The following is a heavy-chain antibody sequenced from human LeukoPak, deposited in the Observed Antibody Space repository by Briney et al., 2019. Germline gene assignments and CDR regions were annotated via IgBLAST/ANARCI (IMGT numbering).Heavy chain of an antibody. J-gene: IGHJ5*02. V-gene: IGHV3-64*01. D-gene: IGHD1-26*01. Sequence: PRGSLRLSCAASGFTFRSYAMYWVRQAPGKGLEYVSAISSNGDNTYYASSVKGRFTTSRDNSKNTLYLQMGSLRAEDMAVYYCARDGVGAYYWFDPWGQGTLVTVSS. CDR1: GFTFRSYA. CDR2: ISSNGDNT. CDR3: ARDGVGAYYWFDP.